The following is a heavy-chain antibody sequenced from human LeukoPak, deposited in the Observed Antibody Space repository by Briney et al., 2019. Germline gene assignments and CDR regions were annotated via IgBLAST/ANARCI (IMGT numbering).Heavy chain of an antibody. J-gene: IGHJ3*02. V-gene: IGHV4-30-2*01. D-gene: IGHD1-20*01. Sequence: PSETLSLTCAVSGGSISSGGYSWSWIRQPPGKGLEWIGYIYHSGSTYYNPSLKSRVTISVDRSKNQFSLKLSSVTAADTAVYYCARLIITGTTRDAFDIWGQGTMVTVSS. CDR3: ARLIITGTTRDAFDI. CDR1: GGSISSGGYS. CDR2: IYHSGST.